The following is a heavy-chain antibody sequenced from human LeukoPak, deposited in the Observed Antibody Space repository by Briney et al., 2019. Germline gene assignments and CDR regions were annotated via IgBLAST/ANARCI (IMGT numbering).Heavy chain of an antibody. J-gene: IGHJ4*02. CDR1: GFTFSSYA. CDR2: ISTSGGSS. CDR3: AIMHPYYDGSGYWVQ. V-gene: IGHV3-23*01. Sequence: GGSLRLPCAASGFTFSSYAMSWVRQAPGKGLEWVSGISTSGGSSSYADSVKGRFTISRDNPRNTLYMQMNSLRAEDTALYYCAIMHPYYDGSGYWVQWGQGTLVTVSS. D-gene: IGHD3-22*01.